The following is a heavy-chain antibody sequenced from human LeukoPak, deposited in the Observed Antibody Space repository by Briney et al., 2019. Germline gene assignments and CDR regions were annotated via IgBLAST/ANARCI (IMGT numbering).Heavy chain of an antibody. CDR2: IYPGDSDT. D-gene: IGHD2-8*01. Sequence: GESLEISFKGSGYSFTSYWIGWVRPMPGKGLEWMGIIYPGDSDTRYSPSFQGQVTISADKSISTAYLQWSSLKASDTAMYYCARRAYCTNGVCYLDYWGQGTLVTVSS. CDR1: GYSFTSYW. CDR3: ARRAYCTNGVCYLDY. V-gene: IGHV5-51*01. J-gene: IGHJ4*02.